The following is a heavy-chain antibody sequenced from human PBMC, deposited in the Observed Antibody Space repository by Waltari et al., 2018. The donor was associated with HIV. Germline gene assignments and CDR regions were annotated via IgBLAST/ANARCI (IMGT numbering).Heavy chain of an antibody. CDR3: ARQRGSGLWYFDL. D-gene: IGHD3-10*01. CDR2: ISHTGGTT. V-gene: IGHV4-39*01. J-gene: IGHJ2*01. CDR1: GGSISRNYYF. Sequence: QSQLQESDPGLVKPSETLSLTCPVSGGSISRNYYFWAWVRQPPGKGLEWIGTISHTGGTTYYNPSLKSRVIISVDTSKDQSSLKLSSMTATDTAVYYCARQRGSGLWYFDLWGRGTLVSVSS.